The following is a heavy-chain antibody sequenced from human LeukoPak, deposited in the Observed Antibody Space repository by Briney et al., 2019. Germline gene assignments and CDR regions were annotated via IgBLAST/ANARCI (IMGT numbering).Heavy chain of an antibody. V-gene: IGHV3-11*04. CDR1: GFTFSDYY. D-gene: IGHD3-22*01. Sequence: KPGGSLRLSCAASGFTFSDYYMSWIRQAPGKGLEWVSYISSSGSTIYYADSVKGRFTISRDNAKNSLYLQMNSLRAEDTAVYYCASSYRIHYDSSGYYPDWGQGTLVTVSS. J-gene: IGHJ4*02. CDR2: ISSSGSTI. CDR3: ASSYRIHYDSSGYYPD.